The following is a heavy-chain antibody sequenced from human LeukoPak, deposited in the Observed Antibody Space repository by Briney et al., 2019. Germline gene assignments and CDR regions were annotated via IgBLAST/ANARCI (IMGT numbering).Heavy chain of an antibody. J-gene: IGHJ3*02. D-gene: IGHD3-9*01. CDR3: ARRKDYNVLTGYYHAFDI. CDR1: GGSISSTNYY. Sequence: SETLSLTCAVSGGSISSTNYYWGWTRQPPGKGLEWIATIYYSGSTYYNPSLKSRVTISINTSKNQFSLKLRSVTAADTAVYYCARRKDYNVLTGYYHAFDIWGQGTMVTVSS. CDR2: IYYSGST. V-gene: IGHV4-39*01.